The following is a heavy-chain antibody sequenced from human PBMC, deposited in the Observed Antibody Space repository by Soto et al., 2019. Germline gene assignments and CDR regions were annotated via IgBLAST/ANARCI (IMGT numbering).Heavy chain of an antibody. V-gene: IGHV1-8*01. CDR3: ARSTNDYGDRH. D-gene: IGHD4-17*01. J-gene: IGHJ4*02. Sequence: QVQLVQSGAEVKKPGASVKVSCKASGYTFTSYDINWVRQATGQGLEWLGWMNPNSGNTGYAQKFQGRVTMTMNTSISTAYMELSRLRSDDTALYYCARSTNDYGDRHWGQGTLVTVSS. CDR1: GYTFTSYD. CDR2: MNPNSGNT.